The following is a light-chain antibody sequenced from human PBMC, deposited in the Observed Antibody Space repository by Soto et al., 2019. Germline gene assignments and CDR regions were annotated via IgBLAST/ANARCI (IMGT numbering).Light chain of an antibody. V-gene: IGKV1-5*01. Sequence: DIQMTQSPSTLSASVEDRVTITCRASQSISSWLAWYQQKQAKAPKLLIYDASSLESGVPSRFSGSGSGTEFTLTISSLQPEDFATYYCLQDHNDPWTFGQVTKVDIK. CDR3: LQDHNDPWT. CDR2: DAS. CDR1: QSISSW. J-gene: IGKJ1*01.